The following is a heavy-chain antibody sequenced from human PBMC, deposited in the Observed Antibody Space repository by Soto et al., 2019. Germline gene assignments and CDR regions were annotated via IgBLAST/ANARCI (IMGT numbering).Heavy chain of an antibody. D-gene: IGHD6-13*01. CDR2: INPNSGGT. CDR1: GYTFTGYY. Sequence: GASVKVSCKASGYTFTGYYMHSVRQAPGQGLEWMGWINPNSGGTNYAQKFQGWVTMTRDTSISTAYMELSRLRSDDTAVYYCARDSGAAAGSNYGMDVWGQGTTVTVSS. V-gene: IGHV1-2*04. CDR3: ARDSGAAAGSNYGMDV. J-gene: IGHJ6*02.